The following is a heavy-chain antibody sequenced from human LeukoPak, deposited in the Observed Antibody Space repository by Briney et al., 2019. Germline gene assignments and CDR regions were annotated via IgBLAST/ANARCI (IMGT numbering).Heavy chain of an antibody. Sequence: GSLRLSCAASGFAFSSYAMHWVRQAPGKGLEWVAVISYDGHNGYHADSVKGRFSISRDNSKNTLHLQMNSLRPEDTAVYYCARGQRYFDWLEPNAFDIWGQGTMVTVSS. V-gene: IGHV3-30*03. CDR1: GFAFSSYA. J-gene: IGHJ3*02. CDR3: ARGQRYFDWLEPNAFDI. D-gene: IGHD3-9*01. CDR2: ISYDGHNG.